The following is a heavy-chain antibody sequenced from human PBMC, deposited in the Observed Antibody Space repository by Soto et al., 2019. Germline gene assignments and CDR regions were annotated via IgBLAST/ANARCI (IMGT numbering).Heavy chain of an antibody. V-gene: IGHV5-51*01. D-gene: IGHD2-15*01. CDR3: ARREYCSGGSCYTHDAFDI. CDR2: IYPGDSDT. Sequence: GESLKISCKCSGYSFTSYWIVWVRQMPGKGLEWMGIIYPGDSDTRYSPSFQGQVTISADKSISTAYLQWSSLKASDTAMYYCARREYCSGGSCYTHDAFDIWGQGTMVTVSS. J-gene: IGHJ3*02. CDR1: GYSFTSYW.